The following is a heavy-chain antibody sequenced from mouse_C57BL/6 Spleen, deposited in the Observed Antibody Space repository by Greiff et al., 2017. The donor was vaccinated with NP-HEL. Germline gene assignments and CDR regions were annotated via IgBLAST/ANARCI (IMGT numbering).Heavy chain of an antibody. V-gene: IGHV1-42*01. CDR2: INPSTGGT. CDR3: ARGGTTVVAPYAMDY. CDR1: GYSFTGYY. Sequence: EVQLQQSGPELVKPGASVKISCKASGYSFTGYYMNWVKQSPEKSLEWIGEINPSTGGTTYNQKFKAKATLTVDKSSSTAYMQLKSLTSEDSAVYYCARGGTTVVAPYAMDYWGQGTSVTVSS. D-gene: IGHD1-1*01. J-gene: IGHJ4*01.